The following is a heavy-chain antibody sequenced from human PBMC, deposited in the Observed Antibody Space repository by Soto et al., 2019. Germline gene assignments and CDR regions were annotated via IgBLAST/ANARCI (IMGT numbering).Heavy chain of an antibody. CDR3: ARGPRGWGRESSYMDV. Sequence: ASVKVACKASGYTFTSYAMHWVRQAPGQRLEWMGWINAGNGNTKYSQKFQGRVTMTRNTSISTAYMELSSLRSEDTAVYYCARGPRGWGRESSYMDVGGKGTTVTVSS. V-gene: IGHV1-3*01. J-gene: IGHJ6*03. D-gene: IGHD3-16*01. CDR2: INAGNGNT. CDR1: GYTFTSYA.